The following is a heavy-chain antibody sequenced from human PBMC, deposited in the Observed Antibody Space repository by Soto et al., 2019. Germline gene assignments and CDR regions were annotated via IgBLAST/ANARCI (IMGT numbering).Heavy chain of an antibody. J-gene: IGHJ6*02. CDR2: IYHSGST. CDR1: GGSISSGGYS. V-gene: IGHV4-30-2*01. CDR3: ARVPDV. Sequence: SETLCLTCAVSGGSISSGGYSWSWMRQPPGKGLEWIGYIYHSGSTYYNPSLKSRVTISVDRSKNQFSLKLSSVTAADTAVYYCARVPDVWGQGTTVSVSS.